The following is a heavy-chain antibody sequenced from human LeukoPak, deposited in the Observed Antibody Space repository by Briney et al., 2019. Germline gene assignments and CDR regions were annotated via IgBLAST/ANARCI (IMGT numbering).Heavy chain of an antibody. CDR3: ARDPPYSGSFRTYFDY. Sequence: GGSLRLSCAASGFTFSSYWMSWVRQAPGKGLEWVANIKQDGSEKYYVDSVKGRFTISRDNAKNSLYLQMNSLRAEDTAVYYCARDPPYSGSFRTYFDYWGQGTLVTVSS. V-gene: IGHV3-7*01. J-gene: IGHJ4*02. D-gene: IGHD1-26*01. CDR1: GFTFSSYW. CDR2: IKQDGSEK.